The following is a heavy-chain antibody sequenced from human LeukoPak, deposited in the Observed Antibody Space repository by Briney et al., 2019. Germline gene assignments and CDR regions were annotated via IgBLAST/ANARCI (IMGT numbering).Heavy chain of an antibody. CDR3: ARGYCSSTSCWGTYYYYMDV. J-gene: IGHJ6*03. CDR2: INPNSGGT. Sequence: VASVKVSCKASGYTFTGYYMHWVRQAPGQGLEWMGWINPNSGGTNYAQKFQGRVTMTRDTSISTAYMELSRLRSEDTAVYYCARGYCSSTSCWGTYYYYMDVWGKGTTVTVSS. D-gene: IGHD2-2*01. V-gene: IGHV1-2*02. CDR1: GYTFTGYY.